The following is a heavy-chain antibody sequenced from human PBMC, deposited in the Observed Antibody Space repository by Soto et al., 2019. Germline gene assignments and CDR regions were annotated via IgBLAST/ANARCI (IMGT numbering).Heavy chain of an antibody. CDR2: IWSGGGE. V-gene: IGHV3-30*02. J-gene: IGHJ4*02. CDR1: GFTFSAYG. D-gene: IGHD1-1*01. CDR3: AQEGTLRPGYNGLFAS. Sequence: QVQLVESGGGVVQPGGSLRLSCAASGFTFSAYGMHWVRQAPGKGLEWVAVIWSGGGEGYTASVKGRFTISRDNSKSTLCLQMYSLRPDDTAVYYCAQEGTLRPGYNGLFASWGQGTLVTVSS.